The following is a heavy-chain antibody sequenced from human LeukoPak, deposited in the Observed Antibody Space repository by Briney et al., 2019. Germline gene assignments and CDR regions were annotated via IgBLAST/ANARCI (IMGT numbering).Heavy chain of an antibody. Sequence: GGSLRLSCEASGFTFGRSAMTWVRQTPGKGLEWFSSISSSGNIYYADSVKGRFTISRDNSKNLVNLQMNSLRAEDTAIYYCVKGRMSEDGLDFWGQGSLVTVSS. V-gene: IGHV3-23*01. D-gene: IGHD5-24*01. CDR3: VKGRMSEDGLDF. CDR1: GFTFGRSA. J-gene: IGHJ4*02. CDR2: ISSSGNI.